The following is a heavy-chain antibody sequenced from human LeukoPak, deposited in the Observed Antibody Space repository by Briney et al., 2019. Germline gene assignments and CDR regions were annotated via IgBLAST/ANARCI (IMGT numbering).Heavy chain of an antibody. Sequence: PGGSLRLSCAASGFTFSSYAMRWVRQAPGKGLEWVAVISYDGSNKYYADSVKGRFTISRDNSKNTLYLQMNSLRAEDTAVYYCARSLVVGATYPYHWGQGTLVTVSS. J-gene: IGHJ5*02. D-gene: IGHD1-26*01. V-gene: IGHV3-30*04. CDR3: ARSLVVGATYPYH. CDR1: GFTFSSYA. CDR2: ISYDGSNK.